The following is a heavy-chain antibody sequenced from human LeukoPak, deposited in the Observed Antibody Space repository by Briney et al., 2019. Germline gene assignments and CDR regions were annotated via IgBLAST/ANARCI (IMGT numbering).Heavy chain of an antibody. J-gene: IGHJ5*02. D-gene: IGHD2-15*01. V-gene: IGHV1-69*13. CDR2: IIPIFGTA. CDR3: ARGRVVAATSWFDP. Sequence: GASVKVSCKASGGTFSSYAISWVRQAPGQGLEWMGGIIPIFGTANYAQKFQGRVTITADESTSTAYMELSSLRFEDTAVYYCARGRVVAATSWFDPWGQGTLVTVSS. CDR1: GGTFSSYA.